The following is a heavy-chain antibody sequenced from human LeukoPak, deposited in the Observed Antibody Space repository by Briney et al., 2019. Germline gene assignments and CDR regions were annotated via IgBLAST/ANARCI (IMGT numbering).Heavy chain of an antibody. CDR3: TTDEWS. CDR2: IKSKGDGGTT. Sequence: GGSLRLSCAASGFTYTNAWMSWVRQAPGKGLECVGHIKSKGDGGTTEYAAPVKGRCTISRDDSKNTLDLQMNNLKVEDTAIYYCTTDEWSWGQGTLVTVSS. V-gene: IGHV3-15*01. CDR1: GFTYTNAW. D-gene: IGHD2-8*01. J-gene: IGHJ4*02.